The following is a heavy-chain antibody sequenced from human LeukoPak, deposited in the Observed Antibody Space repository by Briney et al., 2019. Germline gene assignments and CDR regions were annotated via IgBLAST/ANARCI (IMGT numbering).Heavy chain of an antibody. CDR1: GGSFSGYY. D-gene: IGHD3-9*01. Sequence: SETLSLTCAVYGGSFSGYYWSWIRQPPGKGLEWIGEINHSGSTNYNPSLKSRVTISVDKSKNQFSLKLSSVTAADTAVYYCARGIRDFDWLLHYFDYWGQGTLVTVSS. J-gene: IGHJ4*02. CDR2: INHSGST. V-gene: IGHV4-34*01. CDR3: ARGIRDFDWLLHYFDY.